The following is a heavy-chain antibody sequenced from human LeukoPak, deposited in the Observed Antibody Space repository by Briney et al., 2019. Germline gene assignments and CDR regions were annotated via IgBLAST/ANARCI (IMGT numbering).Heavy chain of an antibody. V-gene: IGHV4-34*01. D-gene: IGHD1/OR15-1a*01. J-gene: IGHJ4*02. Sequence: SETLSLTCTVSGGSISSYYWSWIRQPPGKGLEWIGEINHSGSTNYNPSLKSRVTISVDTSKNQFSLKLSSVTAADTAVYYCARAYQPDTGTIDYWGQGTLVTVSS. CDR1: GGSISSYY. CDR3: ARAYQPDTGTIDY. CDR2: INHSGST.